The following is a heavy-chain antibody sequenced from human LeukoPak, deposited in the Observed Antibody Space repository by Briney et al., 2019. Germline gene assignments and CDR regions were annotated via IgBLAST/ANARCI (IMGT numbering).Heavy chain of an antibody. CDR1: GFTFSSYS. J-gene: IGHJ4*02. Sequence: GGSLRLSCAASGFTFSSYSMNWVRQAPGKGLEWVSYISSSSSTIYYADSVKGRFTISRDNAKNSLYLQMNSLRAEDTAVYYCASELGYFDYWGQGTLVTVSS. D-gene: IGHD3-16*01. V-gene: IGHV3-48*04. CDR3: ASELGYFDY. CDR2: ISSSSSTI.